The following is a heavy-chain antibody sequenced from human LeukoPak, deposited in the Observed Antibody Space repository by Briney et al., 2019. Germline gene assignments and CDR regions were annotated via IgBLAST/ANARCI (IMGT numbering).Heavy chain of an antibody. CDR1: GYTFTSYY. D-gene: IGHD3-22*01. CDR3: ARGWALFDSSGYPPTPFDY. CDR2: INPSGGST. J-gene: IGHJ4*02. V-gene: IGHV1-46*01. Sequence: ASVKVSCKASGYTFTSYYMHWVRQAPGQGLEWMGIINPSGGSTSYAQKFQGRVTMTRDMSTSTVYMELSSLRSEDTAVYYCARGWALFDSSGYPPTPFDYWGQGTLVTVSS.